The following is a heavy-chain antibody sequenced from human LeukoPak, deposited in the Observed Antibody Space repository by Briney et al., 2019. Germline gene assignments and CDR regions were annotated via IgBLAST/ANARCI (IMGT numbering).Heavy chain of an antibody. CDR2: MNPNSGDA. J-gene: IGHJ5*02. V-gene: IGHV1-2*02. CDR1: GYTFTGFY. D-gene: IGHD2-2*01. CDR3: ARGHCGSATCQRNWFDP. Sequence: AASVKVSCKASGYTFTGFYIHWLRQAPGQGLEWMGWMNPNSGDANYAPKFQGRVTMTRDTSISTACMELSSLRFDDTAVYYCARGHCGSATCQRNWFDPWGQGSLVTVSS.